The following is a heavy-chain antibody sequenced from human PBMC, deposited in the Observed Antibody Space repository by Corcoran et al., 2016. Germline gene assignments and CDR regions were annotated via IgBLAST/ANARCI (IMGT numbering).Heavy chain of an antibody. CDR2: TWYDGSNK. J-gene: IGHJ3*02. V-gene: IGHV3-33*01. CDR1: GFTFSSYG. D-gene: IGHD2-15*01. CDR3: ARDEGHSPDAFDI. Sequence: QVQLVDSGGGVVQPGRSLRLSCAASGFTFSSYGMHWVRQAPGKGLEWVAVTWYDGSNKYYADSVKGRFTISRDNSQNTLYLQMNSLRAEDTAVFYCARDEGHSPDAFDIWGQGTMVTVSS.